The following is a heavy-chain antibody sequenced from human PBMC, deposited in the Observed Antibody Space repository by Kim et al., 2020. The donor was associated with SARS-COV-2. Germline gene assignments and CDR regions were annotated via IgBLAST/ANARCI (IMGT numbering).Heavy chain of an antibody. CDR1: GFTFSGYW. CDR3: ARDREIPTAEGSFYYHYLMDV. CDR2: IKQDGSEK. J-gene: IGHJ6*02. V-gene: IGHV3-7*01. D-gene: IGHD6-13*01. Sequence: GGSLRLSCAASGFTFSGYWMSWVRQAPGKGLEWVANIKQDGSEKYYVDSVKGRFTISRDNAKNSLYLQMNSLRAEDTAVYYCARDREIPTAEGSFYYHYLMDVWGQGTTVTVSS.